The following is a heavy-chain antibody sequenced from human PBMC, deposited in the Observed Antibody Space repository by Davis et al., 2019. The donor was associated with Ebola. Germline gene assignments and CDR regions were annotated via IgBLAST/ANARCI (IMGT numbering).Heavy chain of an antibody. Sequence: GESLKISCAASGFTFSSYAMKWVRQGPGKGLEWVSSISGSGSGPYYADSVRGRFTIARDNSKNTRYLQMNSLRAEDTAVYYSAKASKRDWLRMPLDYWGQGPLVTVSS. CDR1: GFTFSSYA. D-gene: IGHD5-12*01. CDR2: ISGSGSGP. V-gene: IGHV3-23*01. J-gene: IGHJ4*02. CDR3: AKASKRDWLRMPLDY.